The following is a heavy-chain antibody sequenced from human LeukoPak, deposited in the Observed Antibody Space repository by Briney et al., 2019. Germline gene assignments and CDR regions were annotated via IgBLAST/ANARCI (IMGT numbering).Heavy chain of an antibody. CDR2: IYYSGST. Sequence: SETLSLTCTVSGGSISSSSYYWGWIRQPPGKGLEWIGSIYYSGSTYYNPSLKSRVTISVDTSKNQFSLKLSSVTAADTAVYYCARTDYYDSSWGQGTLVTVSS. D-gene: IGHD3-22*01. V-gene: IGHV4-39*07. CDR1: GGSISSSSYY. J-gene: IGHJ1*01. CDR3: ARTDYYDSS.